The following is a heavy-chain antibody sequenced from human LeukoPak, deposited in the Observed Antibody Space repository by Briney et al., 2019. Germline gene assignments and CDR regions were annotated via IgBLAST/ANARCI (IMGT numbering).Heavy chain of an antibody. CDR2: ISTYNGNT. D-gene: IGHD2-2*02. J-gene: IGHJ4*02. CDR1: DYTFTNYG. V-gene: IGHV1-18*01. Sequence: RASVKVSCTASDYTFTNYGISWVRQAPGQGLEWMGWISTYNGNTNYAQKLQGRVTMTTDTSTSTAYMELRSLRSDDTAVYYCARDCSSSSCYNVYWGQGTLVTVPS. CDR3: ARDCSSSSCYNVY.